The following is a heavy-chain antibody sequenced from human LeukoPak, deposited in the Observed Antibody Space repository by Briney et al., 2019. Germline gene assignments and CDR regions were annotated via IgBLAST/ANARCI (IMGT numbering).Heavy chain of an antibody. Sequence: GSLRLSCAASGFTVSSNYMSWVRQAPGKGLEWVSVIYSGGSTYYADSVKGRFTTSRDNSKNTLYLQMNSLRAEDTAVYYCARVANDCGDYGGAFDYWGQGTLVTVSS. J-gene: IGHJ4*02. CDR3: ARVANDCGDYGGAFDY. CDR2: IYSGGST. V-gene: IGHV3-53*01. CDR1: GFTVSSNY. D-gene: IGHD4-17*01.